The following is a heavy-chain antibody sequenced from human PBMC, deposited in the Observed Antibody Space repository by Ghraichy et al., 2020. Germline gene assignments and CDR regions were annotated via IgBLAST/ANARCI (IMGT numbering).Heavy chain of an antibody. V-gene: IGHV4-59*01. J-gene: IGHJ4*02. Sequence: SETLSLTCTVSGGSISSYYWSWIRQPPGKGLEWIGYIYYSGSTNYNHSLKSRVTISVDTSKNQFSLKLSSVTAADTAVYYCARGDGYNYFANYFDYWGQGTLVTVSS. CDR1: GGSISSYY. CDR2: IYYSGST. D-gene: IGHD5-24*01. CDR3: ARGDGYNYFANYFDY.